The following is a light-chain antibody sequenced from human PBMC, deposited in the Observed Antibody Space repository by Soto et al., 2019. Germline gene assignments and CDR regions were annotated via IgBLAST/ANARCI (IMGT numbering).Light chain of an antibody. CDR1: NSNVGNNF. Sequence: QSVLTQPPSVSAAPGQRVTISCSGNNSNVGNNFVSWYQQFPGTAPKLLIYDTNKRPSGIPDRFSGSKTGTSATLGITGLQTGDEADYYCETLDSGLSAGIFGGGTKLTVL. CDR2: DTN. V-gene: IGLV1-51*01. CDR3: ETLDSGLSAGI. J-gene: IGLJ2*01.